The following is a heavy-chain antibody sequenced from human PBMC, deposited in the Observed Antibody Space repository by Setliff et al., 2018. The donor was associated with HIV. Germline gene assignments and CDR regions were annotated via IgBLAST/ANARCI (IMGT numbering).Heavy chain of an antibody. CDR2: IKEDGSET. D-gene: IGHD1-26*01. CDR3: ARAATRGGDFDF. J-gene: IGHJ4*02. V-gene: IGHV3-7*01. CDR1: GFTFSSFW. Sequence: SCAASGFTFSSFWMTWVRQAPGKGLEWVANIKEDGSETFYVDSVKGRFTMSRDNAKNLVYLEMNSLKVEDTAVYYCARAATRGGDFDFWGQGTLVTVSS.